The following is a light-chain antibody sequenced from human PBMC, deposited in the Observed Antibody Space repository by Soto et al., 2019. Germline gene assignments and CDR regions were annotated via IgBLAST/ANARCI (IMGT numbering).Light chain of an antibody. Sequence: TLSCRASQSVSSSYLAWYQQKPGQAPRLLIYGASSRATGIPDRFSGSGSGTDFTLTISRLEPEDFAVYYCQQYGSSPWAFGQGTKVDI. V-gene: IGKV3-20*01. CDR2: GAS. J-gene: IGKJ1*01. CDR1: QSVSSSY. CDR3: QQYGSSPWA.